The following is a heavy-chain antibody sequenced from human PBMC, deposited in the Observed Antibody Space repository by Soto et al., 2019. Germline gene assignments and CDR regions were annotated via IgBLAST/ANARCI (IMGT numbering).Heavy chain of an antibody. V-gene: IGHV3-23*01. CDR1: VFTFSTYA. J-gene: IGHJ4*02. D-gene: IGHD5-12*01. Sequence: PWWSLRLSCSASVFTFSTYAMSWFRQAPGKGLEWVSTISGSGDTTYYVDSVKGRFTISRDSSKNTLYLQMNSLRAADTAVYYCAKTHGYPYYFDYWGQGTLVTVSS. CDR2: ISGSGDTT. CDR3: AKTHGYPYYFDY.